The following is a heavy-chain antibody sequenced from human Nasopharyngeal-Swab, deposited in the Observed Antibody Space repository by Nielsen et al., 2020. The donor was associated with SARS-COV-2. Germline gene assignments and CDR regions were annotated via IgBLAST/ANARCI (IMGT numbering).Heavy chain of an antibody. Sequence: GGSLRLSCAASGFTFSSYAMSWVRQAPGKGLEWVSAISGSGGSTYYADSVKGRFTISRDNSKNTLYLQMNSLRAEDTALYYCVKGGYLHDYINYGDWFDPWGLGTLVTVSS. V-gene: IGHV3-23*01. CDR1: GFTFSSYA. CDR2: ISGSGGST. D-gene: IGHD4-11*01. CDR3: VKGGYLHDYINYGDWFDP. J-gene: IGHJ5*02.